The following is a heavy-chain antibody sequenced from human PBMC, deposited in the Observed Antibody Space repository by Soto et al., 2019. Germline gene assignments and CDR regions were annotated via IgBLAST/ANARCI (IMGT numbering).Heavy chain of an antibody. Sequence: EVQLLESGGGLVQPGGSLRLSCAASGLTFSSYAMSWVRQAPGKGLEWVSAISGSGGSTYYADSVKGRFTISRDNSKNTLYLQMNSLRAEDTAVYYCAKDLYSSSPPTFYGMDVWGQGTTVTVSS. CDR2: ISGSGGST. CDR1: GLTFSSYA. V-gene: IGHV3-23*01. D-gene: IGHD6-19*01. J-gene: IGHJ6*02. CDR3: AKDLYSSSPPTFYGMDV.